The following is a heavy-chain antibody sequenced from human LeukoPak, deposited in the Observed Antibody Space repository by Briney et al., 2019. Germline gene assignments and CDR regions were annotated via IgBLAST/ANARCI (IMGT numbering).Heavy chain of an antibody. CDR1: GSRFTSYW. CDR2: IYPGDSDT. J-gene: IGHJ4*02. Sequence: GESLKISCKGSGSRFTSYWIGWVRQMPGKGLEWMGIIYPGDSDTRYSPSFQGQVTISADKSISTAYLQCSSLKASDTAMYYCAKSYNYDSSGYYYNYWGQGTLVTVSS. CDR3: AKSYNYDSSGYYYNY. V-gene: IGHV5-51*01. D-gene: IGHD3-22*01.